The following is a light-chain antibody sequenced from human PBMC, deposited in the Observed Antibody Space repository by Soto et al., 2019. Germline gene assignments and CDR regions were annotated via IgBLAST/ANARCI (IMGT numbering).Light chain of an antibody. CDR3: AAWDDSLNGYV. CDR2: SNN. CDR1: SSNIGSSA. V-gene: IGLV1-44*01. Sequence: QSALTQPPSASVTPGQRVTISCSGSSSNIGSSAVNWFQQLPGTAPKLLIYSNNQRPSGVPDRFSGSKSGTSASLAISGLQSEDEADYYCAAWDDSLNGYVFGTGTKVTVL. J-gene: IGLJ1*01.